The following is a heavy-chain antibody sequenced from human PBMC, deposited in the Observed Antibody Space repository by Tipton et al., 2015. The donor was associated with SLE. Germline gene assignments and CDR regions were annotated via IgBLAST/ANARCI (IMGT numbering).Heavy chain of an antibody. J-gene: IGHJ6*03. D-gene: IGHD2-2*01. V-gene: IGHV4-59*08. CDR1: GGSISSSY. Sequence: TLSLTCSVSGGSISSSYWSWIRQPPGKGLEWIGYIYYSGSTNYNPSLKSRVTISVDTSKKQFSLKLTSVTAADTAVYYCVRSVPYQYYYYLDVWGKGTTVTVSS. CDR2: IYYSGST. CDR3: VRSVPYQYYYYLDV.